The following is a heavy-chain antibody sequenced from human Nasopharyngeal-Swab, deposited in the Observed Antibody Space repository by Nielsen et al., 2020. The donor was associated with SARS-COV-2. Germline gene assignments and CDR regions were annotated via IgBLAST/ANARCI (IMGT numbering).Heavy chain of an antibody. Sequence: SVKVSCKASGGTFSSYAISWVRQAPGQGLEWMGGIIPIFGTANYAQKFQGRVTITANKSTTKAYMELSSLGSEDTAVYYWPGGKETPANSYSWGQEPWSPSPQ. CDR1: GGTFSSYA. CDR2: IIPIFGTA. CDR3: PGGKETPANSYS. D-gene: IGHD1-26*01. J-gene: IGHJ5*01. V-gene: IGHV1-69*06.